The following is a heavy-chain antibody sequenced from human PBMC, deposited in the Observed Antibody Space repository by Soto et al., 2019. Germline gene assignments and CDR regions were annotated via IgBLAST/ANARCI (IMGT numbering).Heavy chain of an antibody. CDR2: ISGSGGST. CDR3: ATHTFGGVIALFDY. CDR1: GFTFSSYA. J-gene: IGHJ4*01. D-gene: IGHD3-16*02. Sequence: GGSLRLSCAASGFTFSSYAMSWVRQAPGKGLEWVSAISGSGGSTYYADSVKGRFTISRDNSKNTLYLQMNSLRAEDTAVYYCATHTFGGVIALFDYWGQEPWSPSPQ. V-gene: IGHV3-23*01.